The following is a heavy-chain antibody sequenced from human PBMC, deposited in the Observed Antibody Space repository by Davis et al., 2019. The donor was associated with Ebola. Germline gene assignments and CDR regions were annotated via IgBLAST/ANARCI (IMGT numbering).Heavy chain of an antibody. D-gene: IGHD3-3*01. J-gene: IGHJ4*02. CDR3: ARVSRYYDFWSGYDY. CDR1: GYTFTGYY. Sequence: ASVKVSCKASGYTFTGYYMHWVRQAPGQGLEWMGWINPNSGGTNYAQKFQGRVTMTRDTSISTAYMELSRLRSDDTAVYYCARVSRYYDFWSGYDYWGQGTLVTVSS. V-gene: IGHV1-2*02. CDR2: INPNSGGT.